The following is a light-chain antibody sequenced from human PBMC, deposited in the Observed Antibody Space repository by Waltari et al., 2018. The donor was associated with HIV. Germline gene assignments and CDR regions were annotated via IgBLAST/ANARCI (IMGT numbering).Light chain of an antibody. CDR1: SSNIGKSY. CDR3: GTWDSSLSAMV. V-gene: IGLV1-51*01. J-gene: IGLJ2*01. CDR2: DND. Sequence: QSVLTQPPSVSAAPGQKVTISCSGSSSNIGKSYVSWYQQVPETAPILLIYDNDKRPSGIPDRFSGSNSGASATLGITGLQTGDEADYYCGTWDSSLSAMVFGGGTKLAVL.